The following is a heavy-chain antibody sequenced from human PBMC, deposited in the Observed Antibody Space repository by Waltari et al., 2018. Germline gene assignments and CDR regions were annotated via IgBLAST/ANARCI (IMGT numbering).Heavy chain of an antibody. D-gene: IGHD2-15*01. CDR2: ISSSSTYI. V-gene: IGHV3-21*01. CDR1: GFTFSAYS. Sequence: EVQLVESGGGLVKPGGSLRLSCAASGFTFSAYSMQWVRQAPGTGLEWVSSISSSSTYIYYADSVRGRFTISRDNAKNSLYLQMNSLRAEDTAVYYCARGALYCSGGGCYPDYWGQGTLVTVSS. J-gene: IGHJ4*02. CDR3: ARGALYCSGGGCYPDY.